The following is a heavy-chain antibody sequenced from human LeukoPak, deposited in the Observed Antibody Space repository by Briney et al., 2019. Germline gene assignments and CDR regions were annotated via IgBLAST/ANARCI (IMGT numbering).Heavy chain of an antibody. D-gene: IGHD3-22*01. CDR1: GGSISSYY. V-gene: IGHV4-4*07. Sequence: SETLSLTCTVSGGSISSYYWSWIRQPAGKGLEWIGRIYTSGSTNYNPSLKSRVTMSVDTSKNQFSLKLSSVTAADTAVYYCARDTHYYDSSGYFTLDYWGQGTLVTVS. CDR3: ARDTHYYDSSGYFTLDY. CDR2: IYTSGST. J-gene: IGHJ4*02.